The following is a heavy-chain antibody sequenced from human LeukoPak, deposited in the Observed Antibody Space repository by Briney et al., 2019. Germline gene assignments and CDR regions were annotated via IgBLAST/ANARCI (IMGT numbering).Heavy chain of an antibody. CDR3: AKVTGYSYGYLDY. V-gene: IGHV3-9*01. CDR1: GFTLSDYY. Sequence: PGGSLRLSCAASGFTLSDYYMSWIRQAPGKGLEWVSGISWNSGSIGYADSVKGRFTISRDNAKNSLYLQMNSLRAEDTALYYCAKVTGYSYGYLDYWGQGTLVTVSS. J-gene: IGHJ4*02. D-gene: IGHD5-18*01. CDR2: ISWNSGSI.